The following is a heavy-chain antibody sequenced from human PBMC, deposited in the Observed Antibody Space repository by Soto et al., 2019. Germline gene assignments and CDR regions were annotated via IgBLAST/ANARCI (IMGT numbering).Heavy chain of an antibody. CDR3: TTVVGSAANNCFDP. CDR2: IRSKPNTYAT. V-gene: IGHV3-73*02. J-gene: IGHJ5*02. D-gene: IGHD2-2*01. Sequence: EVQLVESGGGLVQPGGSVKLSCAASGFPFSDSVMHWVRQAPGKGLEWVGRIRSKPNTYATAYAASVRGRFTISRDDSKKTAYLQMNSLKTQDTAVYYCTTVVGSAANNCFDPWGQETLVTVSS. CDR1: GFPFSDSV.